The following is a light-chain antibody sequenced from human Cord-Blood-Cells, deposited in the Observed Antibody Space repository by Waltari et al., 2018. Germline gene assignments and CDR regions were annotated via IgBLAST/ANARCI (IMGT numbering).Light chain of an antibody. CDR3: SSYTSSSTLV. CDR1: SSDVGGYNY. Sequence: QSALTQPASVSGSPGQSITISCTGTSSDVGGYNYVSWYQQHPGKAPKLMIYEVSNRPSGVSNRCSGSKSGNTASLTSSGLQAEDEADYYCSSYTSSSTLVFGTGTKVTVL. J-gene: IGLJ1*01. CDR2: EVS. V-gene: IGLV2-14*01.